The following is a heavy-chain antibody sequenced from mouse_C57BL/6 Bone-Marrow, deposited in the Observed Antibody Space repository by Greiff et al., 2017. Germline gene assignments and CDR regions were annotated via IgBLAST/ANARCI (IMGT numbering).Heavy chain of an antibody. J-gene: IGHJ2*01. Sequence: VKLQESGAELVKPGASVKLSCKASGYTFTSYWMQWVKQRPGQGLEWIGEIDPSDSYTNYNQKFKGKATLTVDTSSSTAYMQLSSLTSEDSAVYYCARGYGSNYFDYWGQGTTLTVSS. CDR3: ARGYGSNYFDY. CDR2: IDPSDSYT. D-gene: IGHD1-1*01. V-gene: IGHV1-50*01. CDR1: GYTFTSYW.